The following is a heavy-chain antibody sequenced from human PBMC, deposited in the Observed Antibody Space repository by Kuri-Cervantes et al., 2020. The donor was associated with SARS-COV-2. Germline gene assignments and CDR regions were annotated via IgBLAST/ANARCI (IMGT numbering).Heavy chain of an antibody. V-gene: IGHV1-69*04. CDR2: IIPIFGIA. Sequence: SVKVSCKASGGTFSSYAISWVRQAPGQGLEWMGRIIPIFGIANYAQKFQGRVTITADKSTSTAYMELSSLRSEDTAVYYCARVWYYYDSSGPPWYYYYGMDVWGQGTRVTVSS. D-gene: IGHD3-22*01. CDR1: GGTFSSYA. CDR3: ARVWYYYDSSGPPWYYYYGMDV. J-gene: IGHJ6*02.